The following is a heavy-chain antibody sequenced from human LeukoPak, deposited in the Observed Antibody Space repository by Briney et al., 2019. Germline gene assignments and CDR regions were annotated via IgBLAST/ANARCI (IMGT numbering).Heavy chain of an antibody. V-gene: IGHV1-2*02. CDR3: ARDQGQEWLRIEIDYYYYMDV. CDR2: INPNSGDT. CDR1: GDTFSSYA. J-gene: IGHJ6*03. D-gene: IGHD5-12*01. Sequence: GASVKVSCKASGDTFSSYAISWVRQAPGQGLEWMGWINPNSGDTNYAQKFQGRVTMTRDTSISTAYMELSRRRSDDTAVYYCARDQGQEWLRIEIDYYYYMDVWGKGTTVTVSS.